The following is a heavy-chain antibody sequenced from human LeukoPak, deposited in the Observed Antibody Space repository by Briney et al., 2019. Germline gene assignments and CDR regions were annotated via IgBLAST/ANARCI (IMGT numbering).Heavy chain of an antibody. CDR3: ASGSYSRPFDY. Sequence: GGSLRLSCAASGFAFSSYSMNWARQAPGKGLEWVSYISSSSSTIYYADSVKGRFTISRDNAKNSLYLQMNSLRAEDTAVYYCASGSYSRPFDYWGQGTLVTVSS. J-gene: IGHJ4*02. D-gene: IGHD1-26*01. CDR1: GFAFSSYS. CDR2: ISSSSSTI. V-gene: IGHV3-48*01.